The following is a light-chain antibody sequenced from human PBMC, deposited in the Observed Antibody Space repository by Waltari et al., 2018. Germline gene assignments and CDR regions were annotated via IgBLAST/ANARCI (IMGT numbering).Light chain of an antibody. V-gene: IGLV3-25*03. CDR2: KDN. CDR1: ALPRQY. Sequence: SYELTQPPSVSVSPGQTARITCSGDALPRQYAYWYHQKPGQAPVLVIYKDNERPSGIPERFSGSSSGKTVTLTISGVQAEDEADYYCQSADSSGTFVVFGGGTRLTVL. J-gene: IGLJ2*01. CDR3: QSADSSGTFVV.